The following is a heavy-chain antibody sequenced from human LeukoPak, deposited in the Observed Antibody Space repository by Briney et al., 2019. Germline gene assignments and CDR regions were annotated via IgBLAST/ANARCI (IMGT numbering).Heavy chain of an antibody. D-gene: IGHD5-18*01. Sequence: PGGSLRLSCAASGFTFSDYAMNWVRQAPGRGLEWFSSVSSSGSIIYYADSVRGRFTISRDNAKNSLYLQMNSLRAEDTAVYYCARVGYSYGLDYFDYWGQGNLVTVSS. V-gene: IGHV3-48*03. CDR3: ARVGYSYGLDYFDY. CDR2: VSSSGSII. CDR1: GFTFSDYA. J-gene: IGHJ4*02.